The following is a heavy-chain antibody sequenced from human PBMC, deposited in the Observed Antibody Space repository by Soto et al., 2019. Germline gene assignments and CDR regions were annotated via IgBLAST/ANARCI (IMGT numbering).Heavy chain of an antibody. CDR2: IFYSGTT. Sequence: SATLSRTCNVSGGYIIIGVFYWNWINKLPGKGLEWIGYIFYSGTTYHNPSLKSRVTISVGTSKNQFSLRVTSVTAADTAVYYCARLCRFRDNFRSTGFPDYWGQGTLVTVSS. D-gene: IGHD1-20*01. J-gene: IGHJ4*02. V-gene: IGHV4-31*03. CDR1: GGYIIIGVFY. CDR3: ARLCRFRDNFRSTGFPDY.